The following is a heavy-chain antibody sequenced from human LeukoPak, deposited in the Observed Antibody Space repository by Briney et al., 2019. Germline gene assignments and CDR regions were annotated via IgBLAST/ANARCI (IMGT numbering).Heavy chain of an antibody. D-gene: IGHD3-22*01. V-gene: IGHV3-23*01. CDR2: ITGRGGST. CDR3: AKLGTYYDSSDYYCPSHY. CDR1: GFTFSSSA. J-gene: IGHJ4*02. Sequence: GGSLRLSCAASGFTFSSSAMSWVRQAPGKGLEWVSSITGRGGSTYYTDSVRGRFTISRDNSKNTLYLQMNSLRAEDTAIYYCAKLGTYYDSSDYYCPSHYWGQGTLVTVSS.